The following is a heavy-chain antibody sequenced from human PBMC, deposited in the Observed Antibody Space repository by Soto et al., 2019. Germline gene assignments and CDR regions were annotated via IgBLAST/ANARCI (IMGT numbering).Heavy chain of an antibody. D-gene: IGHD6-19*01. CDR2: ISYDESDK. V-gene: IGHV3-30*03. J-gene: IGHJ4*02. CDR3: ARDLSVAGPDY. CDR1: GFTFRSYA. Sequence: GSLRLSCAASGFTFRSYAMHWVRQAPGKGLEWVAVISYDESDKYYADSLKGRFTISRDNSKNTLYLQMNSLRGEDTAVCYCARDLSVAGPDYWGQGTLVTVSS.